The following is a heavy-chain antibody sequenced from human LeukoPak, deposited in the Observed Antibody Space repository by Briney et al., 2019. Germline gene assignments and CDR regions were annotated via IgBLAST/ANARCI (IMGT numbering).Heavy chain of an antibody. D-gene: IGHD1-1*01. J-gene: IGHJ4*02. V-gene: IGHV4-34*01. CDR1: GGSFSPYY. CDR2: INHSGST. Sequence: PSETLSLTCAVYGGSFSPYYWSWIRQSPDKGLEWIGEINHSGSTNYNPSLKSRVTISVDTSKNQFSLKLSSVTAADTAVYYCARLRGRPATTIDYWGQGTLVTVSS. CDR3: ARLRGRPATTIDY.